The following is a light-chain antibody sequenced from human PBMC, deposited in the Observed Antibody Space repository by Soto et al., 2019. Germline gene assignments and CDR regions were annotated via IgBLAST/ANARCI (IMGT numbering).Light chain of an antibody. V-gene: IGKV4-1*01. Sequence: DIVMTQSPDSLAVSLGERATINCKSSQSVLYSPNNNNYLAWYQEKPGQPPRLLIYWASTRESGVPDRFSGSASGTDFALTISSLQAEDVAVYYCQQYYSAPWTFGQGTKVEIK. CDR3: QQYYSAPWT. CDR2: WAS. CDR1: QSVLYSPNNNNY. J-gene: IGKJ1*01.